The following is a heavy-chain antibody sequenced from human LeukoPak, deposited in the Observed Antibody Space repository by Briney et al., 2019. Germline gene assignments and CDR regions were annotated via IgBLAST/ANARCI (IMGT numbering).Heavy chain of an antibody. CDR3: ARETSLAGFASGLGFNY. CDR2: IYYSGST. Sequence: KPSETLSLICTVSGGSISSYYWSRIRQPPGKGLEWIGYIYYSGSTNYNPSLKSRVTISVDTSKNQFSLKLTSVTAADTATYYCARETSLAGFASGLGFNYWGQGILVTVSS. J-gene: IGHJ4*02. V-gene: IGHV4-59*01. D-gene: IGHD6-19*01. CDR1: GGSISSYY.